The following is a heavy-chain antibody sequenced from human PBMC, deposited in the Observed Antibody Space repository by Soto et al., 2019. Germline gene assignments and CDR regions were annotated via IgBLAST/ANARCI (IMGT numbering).Heavy chain of an antibody. CDR1: CCSILSSSYY. Sequence: SATLSLTCTITCCSILSSSYYWGWIRQPPGKGLEWIGSIYYSGSTYYNPSLKSRVTISVDTSKNQFSLKLSSVTAADTAVYYCARQNPAQGYYYGMDVWGQWTTVT. J-gene: IGHJ6*02. CDR2: IYYSGST. V-gene: IGHV4-39*01. CDR3: ARQNPAQGYYYGMDV.